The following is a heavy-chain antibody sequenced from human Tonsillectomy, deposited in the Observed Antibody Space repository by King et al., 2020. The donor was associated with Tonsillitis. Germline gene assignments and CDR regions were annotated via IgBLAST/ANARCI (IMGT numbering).Heavy chain of an antibody. CDR3: ARDPDYYDSSGYYCGDYFDY. CDR2: IKQDGSEK. Sequence: VQLVESGGGLVQPGGSLRLSCAASGFTFSSYSMNWVRQAPGKGLEWVANIKQDGSEKYYVDSVKGRFTISRDNAKNSLYLPMNSLRAEDTAVYYCARDPDYYDSSGYYCGDYFDYWGQGTLVTVSS. V-gene: IGHV3-7*01. D-gene: IGHD3-22*01. CDR1: GFTFSSYS. J-gene: IGHJ4*02.